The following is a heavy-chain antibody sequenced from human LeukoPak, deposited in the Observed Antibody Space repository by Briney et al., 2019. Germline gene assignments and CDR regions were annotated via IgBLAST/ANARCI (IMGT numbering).Heavy chain of an antibody. J-gene: IGHJ4*02. Sequence: PGGSLRLSCAASGFTVSTNYMSWVRQAPGKGLEWVSVIYSDGRTYYADSVKGRFTISRDNSKNTLYLQMNSLRAEDTAVYYCASSAGALIDCWGQGTLVIVSS. CDR2: IYSDGRT. D-gene: IGHD6-19*01. CDR1: GFTVSTNY. V-gene: IGHV3-53*01. CDR3: ASSAGALIDC.